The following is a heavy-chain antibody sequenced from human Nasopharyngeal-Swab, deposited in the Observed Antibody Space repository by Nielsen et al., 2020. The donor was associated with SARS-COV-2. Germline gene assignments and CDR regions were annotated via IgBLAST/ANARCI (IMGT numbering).Heavy chain of an antibody. CDR3: ARDRIDSGFDY. CDR1: GYTFTSYA. CDR2: INAGNGNA. V-gene: IGHV1-3*01. D-gene: IGHD3-10*01. J-gene: IGHJ4*02. Sequence: ASVKVSCKASGYTFTSYAMHWVRQAPGQRLEWMGWINAGNGNAKYSQKFQGRVTITRDTSASTAYMELSSLRSEDTAVYYCARDRIDSGFDYWGQGTLVTVSS.